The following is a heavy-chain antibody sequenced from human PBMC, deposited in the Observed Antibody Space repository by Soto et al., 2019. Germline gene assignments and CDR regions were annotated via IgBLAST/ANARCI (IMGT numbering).Heavy chain of an antibody. J-gene: IGHJ4*02. CDR1: GFTFNNYA. CDR3: AKDYGVRGIMTNLFDS. Sequence: EVQLLESGGGLVQPGGSRRISCTAPGFTFNNYAMAWVRHAPGKGLEWVSGISGSGENTNYADSVKGRFTISRDNSKNTLYLQMKRLRAEDTALYYCAKDYGVRGIMTNLFDSWGQGTLVTVSS. D-gene: IGHD3-10*01. V-gene: IGHV3-23*01. CDR2: ISGSGENT.